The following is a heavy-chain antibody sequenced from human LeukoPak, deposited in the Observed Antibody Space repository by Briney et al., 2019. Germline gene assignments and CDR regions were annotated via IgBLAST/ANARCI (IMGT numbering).Heavy chain of an antibody. CDR2: ISSSSSYI. CDR3: ARIVGGLAAAALDY. D-gene: IGHD6-13*01. CDR1: GFTFSSYS. V-gene: IGHV3-21*01. J-gene: IGHJ4*02. Sequence: GGSLRLSCAASGFTFSSYSMNWVRQAPGKGLEWVSSISSSSSYIYYADSVKGRFTISRDNAKNSLYLQMNSLRAEDTAVYYCARIVGGLAAAALDYWGQGTLVTVSS.